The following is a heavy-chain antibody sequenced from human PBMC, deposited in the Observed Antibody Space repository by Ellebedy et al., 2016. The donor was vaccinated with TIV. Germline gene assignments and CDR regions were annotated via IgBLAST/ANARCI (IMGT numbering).Heavy chain of an antibody. J-gene: IGHJ4*02. Sequence: GESLKISCAASGFTFSSYAMSWVRQAPGKGLEWVSAISGSGGSTYYADSMKGRFTISRDNSKNTLYLQMNSLRAEDTAVYYCAKPPLLTGYQFFDYWGQGTLVTVSS. D-gene: IGHD3-9*01. CDR1: GFTFSSYA. CDR2: ISGSGGST. CDR3: AKPPLLTGYQFFDY. V-gene: IGHV3-23*01.